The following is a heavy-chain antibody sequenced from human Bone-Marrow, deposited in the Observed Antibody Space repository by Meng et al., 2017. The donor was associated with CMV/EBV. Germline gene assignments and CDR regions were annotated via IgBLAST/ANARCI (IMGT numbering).Heavy chain of an antibody. CDR1: GYNFAPYW. Sequence: KVSCKASGYNFAPYWIDWVRQMPGKGLEWMGSVYPGDSDTRYSPSFQGQVTISADMSITTAYLQWSRLKASDTAMYYCATRRYSSGGIWGQGTLVTVSS. V-gene: IGHV5-51*06. D-gene: IGHD3-22*01. CDR2: VYPGDSDT. CDR3: ATRRYSSGGI. J-gene: IGHJ4*02.